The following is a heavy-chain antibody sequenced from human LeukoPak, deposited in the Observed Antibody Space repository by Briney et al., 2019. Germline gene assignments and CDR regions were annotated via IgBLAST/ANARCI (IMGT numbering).Heavy chain of an antibody. CDR3: ARLARIAVAGTLIWGAFHI. CDR1: GYSFTTSW. Sequence: GESLKISCNGSGYSFTTSWIGWVRQMPGKGLEWMGIIYPGDSDTRYSPSFQGHVTISADKSISTAYLQWSSLKASDTAMYDCARLARIAVAGTLIWGAFHIWGRGTMVTVSS. CDR2: IYPGDSDT. J-gene: IGHJ3*02. D-gene: IGHD6-19*01. V-gene: IGHV5-51*01.